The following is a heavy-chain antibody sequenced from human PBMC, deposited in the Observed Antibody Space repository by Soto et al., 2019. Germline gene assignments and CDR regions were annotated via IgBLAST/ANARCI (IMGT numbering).Heavy chain of an antibody. V-gene: IGHV4-31*03. CDR1: GASISRGAYH. CDR3: ARISVSLRMYDLNDLDG. CDR2: IFFSGRT. J-gene: IGHJ6*02. D-gene: IGHD1-20*01. Sequence: SETLSLTCTVSGASISRGAYHWGWIRQHPGKGLEWMGYIFFSGRTYNNPSLKSRLSLSIDTSKNQFSLKLTSVTAADTAVYYCARISVSLRMYDLNDLDGWGQGTTVTVSS.